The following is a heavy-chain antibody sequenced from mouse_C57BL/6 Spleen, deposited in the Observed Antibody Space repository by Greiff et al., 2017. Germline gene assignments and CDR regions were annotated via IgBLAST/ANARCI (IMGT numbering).Heavy chain of an antibody. J-gene: IGHJ1*03. CDR2: IGSGGDYI. Sequence: EVMLVESGAGLVKPGGSLKLSCAASGFTFSSYAMSWVRQTPEKRLEWVAYIGSGGDYIYYAATVKGRFTISRDNARNTQYLQMSSLKSEDTAIYYCTRDFNGSSHWYFEVWGTGTTVTVAS. CDR3: TRDFNGSSHWYFEV. V-gene: IGHV5-9-1*02. D-gene: IGHD1-1*01. CDR1: GFTFSSYA.